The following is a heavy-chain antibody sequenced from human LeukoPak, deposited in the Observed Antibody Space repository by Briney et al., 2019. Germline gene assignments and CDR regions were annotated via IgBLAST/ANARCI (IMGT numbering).Heavy chain of an antibody. Sequence: SVKVSCKASGGTFSSYAIGWVRQAPGQGLEWMGRIIPIFRIANYAQKFQGRVTITADKSTSTAYMELSSLRSEDTAVYYCARDLTRDGYNHDIRYGMDAWGQGTTVTVSS. D-gene: IGHD5-24*01. CDR2: IIPIFRIA. J-gene: IGHJ6*02. CDR3: ARDLTRDGYNHDIRYGMDA. CDR1: GGTFSSYA. V-gene: IGHV1-69*04.